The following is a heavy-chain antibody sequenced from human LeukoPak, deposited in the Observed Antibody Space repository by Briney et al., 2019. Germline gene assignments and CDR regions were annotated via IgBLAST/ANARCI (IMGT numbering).Heavy chain of an antibody. Sequence: GESLKISCQGSGYSFTSYSIAWARQMPGKGLEWMGIIYPGDSDTRYSPSFQAQVPISADKSISTAYLQWSSLKASDTAMYYCARSVAGTSFDYWGQGTLVTVSS. V-gene: IGHV5-51*01. CDR3: ARSVAGTSFDY. J-gene: IGHJ4*02. CDR2: IYPGDSDT. D-gene: IGHD6-19*01. CDR1: GYSFTSYS.